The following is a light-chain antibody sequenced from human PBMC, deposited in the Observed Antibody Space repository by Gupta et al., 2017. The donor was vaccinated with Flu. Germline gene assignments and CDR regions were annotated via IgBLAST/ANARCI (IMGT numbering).Light chain of an antibody. V-gene: IGLV2-23*02. CDR2: DVD. CDR1: SSDIGSYNL. J-gene: IGLJ1*01. CDR3: CSYVGSSTFV. Sequence: QSALAQPASVSGSLGQSITVSCIGSSSDIGSYNLVSWYQHFPGRAPKLIIHDVDKRPSGVSSRFSASKSGKTASLTIAGLQAEDEATYYCCSYVGSSTFVFGTGSKVTVL.